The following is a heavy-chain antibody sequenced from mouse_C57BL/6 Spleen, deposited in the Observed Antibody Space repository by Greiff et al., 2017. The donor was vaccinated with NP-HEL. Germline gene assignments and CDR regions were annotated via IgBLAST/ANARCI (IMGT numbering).Heavy chain of an antibody. V-gene: IGHV1-82*01. CDR3: ARGSYYGSSYDFDV. J-gene: IGHJ1*03. Sequence: QVQLQQSGPELVKPGASVKISCKASGYAFSSSWMNWVKQRPGKGLEWIGRIYPGDGDTNYNGKFKGKATLTADKSSSTAYMQLSSLTSEDSAVYFCARGSYYGSSYDFDVWGTGTTVTVSS. CDR2: IYPGDGDT. CDR1: GYAFSSSW. D-gene: IGHD1-1*01.